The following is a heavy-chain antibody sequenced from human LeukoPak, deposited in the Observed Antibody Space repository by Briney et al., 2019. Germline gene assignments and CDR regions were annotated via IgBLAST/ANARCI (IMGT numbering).Heavy chain of an antibody. CDR3: ARDIGSNGNYHFDH. J-gene: IGHJ4*02. CDR2: IWYDGSIK. V-gene: IGHV3-33*01. Sequence: GGSLRLSCAASGFIFGGYGMHWVRQSPDKGLEWVAVIWYDGSIKRYADSVKGRMTISRDDSKSTLYLQVDSLRAEDTAVYYCARDIGSNGNYHFDHWGQGTLVTVSS. D-gene: IGHD4-17*01. CDR1: GFIFGGYG.